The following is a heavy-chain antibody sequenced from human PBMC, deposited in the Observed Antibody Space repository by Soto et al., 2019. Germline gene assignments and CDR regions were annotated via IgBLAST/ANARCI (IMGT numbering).Heavy chain of an antibody. CDR3: ARGCRDGSCYPIYYYYYYMDV. Sequence: PGGSLRLSCAASGFTFSSYGMHWVRQAPGKGLEWVAVIWYDGSNKYYADSVKGRFTISRDNSKNTLYLQMNSLRAEDTAVYYRARGCRDGSCYPIYYYYYYMDVWGKGTTVTVSS. J-gene: IGHJ6*03. CDR2: IWYDGSNK. V-gene: IGHV3-33*01. D-gene: IGHD2-15*01. CDR1: GFTFSSYG.